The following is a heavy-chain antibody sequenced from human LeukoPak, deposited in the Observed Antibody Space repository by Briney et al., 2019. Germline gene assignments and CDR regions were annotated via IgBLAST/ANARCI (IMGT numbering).Heavy chain of an antibody. Sequence: PSETLSLTCTVSGGSISNYYWTWLRQPPGKGLEWIGYIYYTGATSYNPSLKSRVTISVDTSKNQFSLKLTSVTAADTAVYYCAKYGGSGWVIDYWGQGTLVTVSS. D-gene: IGHD6-19*01. J-gene: IGHJ4*02. CDR3: AKYGGSGWVIDY. CDR1: GGSISNYY. CDR2: IYYTGAT. V-gene: IGHV4-59*08.